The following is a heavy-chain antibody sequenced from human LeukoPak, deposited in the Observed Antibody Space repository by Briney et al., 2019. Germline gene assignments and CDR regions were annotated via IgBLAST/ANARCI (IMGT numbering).Heavy chain of an antibody. Sequence: SVKVSCKASGGTFSSYAISWVRQAPGQGLEWMGGIIPIFGTANYAQKFQGRVTITTDESTSTAYMELSSLRSEDTAVYYCASAALAAQINWFDPWGQGTLFTVSS. V-gene: IGHV1-69*05. J-gene: IGHJ5*02. CDR1: GGTFSSYA. D-gene: IGHD3-3*02. CDR3: ASAALAAQINWFDP. CDR2: IIPIFGTA.